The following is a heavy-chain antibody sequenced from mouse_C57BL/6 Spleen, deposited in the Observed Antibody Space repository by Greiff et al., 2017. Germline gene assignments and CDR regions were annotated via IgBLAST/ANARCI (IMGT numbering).Heavy chain of an antibody. CDR2: ISSGSSTI. D-gene: IGHD1-1*01. CDR1: GFTFSDYG. CDR3: ARNYYGSRRYFDY. J-gene: IGHJ2*01. Sequence: EVKLMESGGGLVKPGGSLKLSCAASGFTFSDYGMHWVRQAPEKGLEWVAYISSGSSTIYYADTVKGRFTISRDNAKNTLFLQMTSLRSEDTAMYYCARNYYGSRRYFDYWGQGTTLTVSS. V-gene: IGHV5-17*01.